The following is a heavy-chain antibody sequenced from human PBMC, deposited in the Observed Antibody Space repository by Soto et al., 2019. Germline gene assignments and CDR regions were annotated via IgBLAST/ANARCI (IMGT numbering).Heavy chain of an antibody. CDR1: GFTFSNYA. CDR2: ISGSGGST. D-gene: IGHD6-13*01. V-gene: IGHV3-23*01. Sequence: EVQLLESGRGLVQPGGSLRLSCAASGFTFSNYAVTWVRQAPGKGLEWVSTISGSGGSTYYADSVKGRFTISRDNSKKMPNLRRISIRAEDTAVYYCAKDQCSSCYEIDYWGQGTWVTVSS. J-gene: IGHJ4*02. CDR3: AKDQCSSCYEIDY.